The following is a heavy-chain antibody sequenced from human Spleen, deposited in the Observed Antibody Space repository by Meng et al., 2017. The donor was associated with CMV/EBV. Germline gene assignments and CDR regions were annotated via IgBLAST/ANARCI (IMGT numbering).Heavy chain of an antibody. CDR3: AKVSEEYCSSTSCYYYYGMDV. CDR1: GFTFSSYA. Sequence: LSLTCAASGFTFSSYAMSWVRQAPGKGLEWVSYISSSGSTIYYADSVKGRFTISRDNSKNTLYLQMNSLRAEDTAVYYCAKVSEEYCSSTSCYYYYGMDVWGQGTTVTVSS. V-gene: IGHV3-48*01. J-gene: IGHJ6*02. CDR2: ISSSGSTI. D-gene: IGHD2-2*01.